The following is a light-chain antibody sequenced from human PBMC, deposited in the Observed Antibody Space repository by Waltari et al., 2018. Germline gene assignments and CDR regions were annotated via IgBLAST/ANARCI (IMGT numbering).Light chain of an antibody. Sequence: QSALTQPASVSGSPGQSITISCTGPSSDVGGYNYVSWYQQHPGKAPKLMIYDVSKRPSGVSNRFSGSKSGNTASLTISGLQAEDEADYYCCSYAGSSTYWVFGGGTKLTVL. V-gene: IGLV2-23*02. J-gene: IGLJ3*02. CDR1: SSDVGGYNY. CDR3: CSYAGSSTYWV. CDR2: DVS.